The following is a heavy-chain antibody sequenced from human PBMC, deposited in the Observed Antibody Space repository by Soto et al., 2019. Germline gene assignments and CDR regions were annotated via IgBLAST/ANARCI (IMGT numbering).Heavy chain of an antibody. D-gene: IGHD4-17*01. CDR3: AKVTSSTAPTGYFEF. J-gene: IGHJ2*01. V-gene: IGHV3-23*01. CDR2: ISNSGGTT. CDR1: GFAFSNYA. Sequence: GGSLRLSCAASGFAFSNYAMRWVRQAPGKGLEWVSAISNSGGTTYYADSVKGRFAISRDNSKSTLYLLMNSLRAEDTAVYYCAKVTSSTAPTGYFEFWGRGTLVTVSS.